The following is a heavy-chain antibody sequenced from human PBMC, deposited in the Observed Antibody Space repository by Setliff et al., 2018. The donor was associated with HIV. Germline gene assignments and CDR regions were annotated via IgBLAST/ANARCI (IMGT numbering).Heavy chain of an antibody. CDR3: ARHGDYNFWSGYYFDF. CDR1: GGSINSYY. Sequence: PSETLSLTCTVSGGSINSYYWSWIRQPPGKGLEWIGYIYATGSTNYNPSLKSRVTISVDTSKNQFSLKLNSVTAADTAVYYCARHGDYNFWSGYYFDFWGQGTLVTVSS. CDR2: IYATGST. D-gene: IGHD3-3*01. V-gene: IGHV4-4*09. J-gene: IGHJ4*02.